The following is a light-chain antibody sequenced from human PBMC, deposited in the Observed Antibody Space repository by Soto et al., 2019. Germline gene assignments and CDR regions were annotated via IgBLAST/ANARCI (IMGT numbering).Light chain of an antibody. CDR2: GAS. CDR1: QSVRGN. Sequence: ETVMAQSPATLSVSPGEGATLSCRASQSVRGNLAWYQQKPGHAPRLLIYGASTRASGIPTRFSGAGSGAEFTLTISSLQSEDSAVYFCQQYNDWPRTFGGGTRVEIK. J-gene: IGKJ4*01. CDR3: QQYNDWPRT. V-gene: IGKV3D-15*01.